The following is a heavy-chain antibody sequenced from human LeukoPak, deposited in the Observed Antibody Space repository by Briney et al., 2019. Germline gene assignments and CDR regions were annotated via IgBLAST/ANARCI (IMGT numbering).Heavy chain of an antibody. Sequence: GSVKVSCKASGYAFTNYDINWVRQATGQGLEWMGGMNPNSGNTGYAPKFQDRATILRNISIGTAYMALSRLRSDDTAVYYCAREQMPNEGSGSYSWGQGTVVTVTS. V-gene: IGHV1-8*01. CDR3: AREQMPNEGSGSYS. CDR2: MNPNSGNT. J-gene: IGHJ4*02. CDR1: GYAFTNYD. D-gene: IGHD3-10*01.